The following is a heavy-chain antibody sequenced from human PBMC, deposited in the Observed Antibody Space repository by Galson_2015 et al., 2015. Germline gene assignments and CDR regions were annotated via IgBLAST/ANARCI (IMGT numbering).Heavy chain of an antibody. V-gene: IGHV3-30*18. D-gene: IGHD2-15*01. Sequence: SLRLSCAASGFTFTNYGMHRVRQAPGKGLEWVAVVGDDGGAKVYADSVKGRFTVSRDNSRNTVYLQMNYLRPEDTAVYYCAKEAQHSNWYLDLWGRGTLVTVSS. CDR3: AKEAQHSNWYLDL. J-gene: IGHJ2*01. CDR2: VGDDGGAK. CDR1: GFTFTNYG.